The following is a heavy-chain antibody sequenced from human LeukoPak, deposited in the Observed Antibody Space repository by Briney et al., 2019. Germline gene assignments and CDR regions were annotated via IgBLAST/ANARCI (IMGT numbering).Heavy chain of an antibody. D-gene: IGHD6-13*01. V-gene: IGHV4-4*02. CDR2: IYHSGST. Sequence: SGTLSLTCAVSGGSISSSNWWSWVRQPPGKGLEWIGEIYHSGSTNYNPSLKSRVTISVDKSKNQFSLKLSSVTAADTAVYYCARYSSSWYRGPYYFDYWGQGTLVTVSS. CDR3: ARYSSSWYRGPYYFDY. CDR1: GGSISSSNW. J-gene: IGHJ4*02.